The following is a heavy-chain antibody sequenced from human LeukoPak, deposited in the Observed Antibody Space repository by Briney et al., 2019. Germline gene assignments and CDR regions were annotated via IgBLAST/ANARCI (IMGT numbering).Heavy chain of an antibody. CDR1: GFTFSSYG. CDR2: IRYDGSNK. D-gene: IGHD1-26*01. CDR3: ARAYSERYGLGYYYMDV. Sequence: GGSLRLSCAASGFTFSSYGMHWVRQAPGKGLEWVAFIRYDGSNKYYADSVKGRFTISRDNSKNTLYLQMNSLRVEDTAVYYCARAYSERYGLGYYYMDVWGKGTTVTVSS. J-gene: IGHJ6*03. V-gene: IGHV3-30*02.